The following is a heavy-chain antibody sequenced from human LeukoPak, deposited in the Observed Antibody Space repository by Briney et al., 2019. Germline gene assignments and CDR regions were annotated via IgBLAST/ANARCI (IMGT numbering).Heavy chain of an antibody. V-gene: IGHV1-69*13. J-gene: IGHJ6*02. CDR2: IIPIFGTA. D-gene: IGHD5-18*01. Sequence: SVKVSCKASGGTFSIYAISWVRQAPGQGLEWMGGIIPIFGTANYAQKFQGRVTITADESTSTAYMELSSLRSEDTAVYYCARERGGVRGNGYSYAPPYYYYYGMDVWGQGTTVTVSS. CDR1: GGTFSIYA. CDR3: ARERGGVRGNGYSYAPPYYYYYGMDV.